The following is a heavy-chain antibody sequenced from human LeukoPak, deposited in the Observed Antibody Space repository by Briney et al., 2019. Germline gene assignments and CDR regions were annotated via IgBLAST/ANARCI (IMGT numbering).Heavy chain of an antibody. CDR3: AREWLYYYDSSGKGGLVDY. D-gene: IGHD3-22*01. CDR1: GGSISSGSYY. Sequence: SETLSLTCTVSGGSISSGSYYWSWIRQPAGKGLEWIGRIYTSGSTNYNPSLKSRVTISVDTSKNQFSLKLSSVTAADTAVYYCAREWLYYYDSSGKGGLVDYWGQGTLVTVSS. V-gene: IGHV4-61*02. J-gene: IGHJ4*02. CDR2: IYTSGST.